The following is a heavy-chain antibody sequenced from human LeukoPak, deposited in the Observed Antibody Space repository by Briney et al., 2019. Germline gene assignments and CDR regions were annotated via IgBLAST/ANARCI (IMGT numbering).Heavy chain of an antibody. D-gene: IGHD2-15*01. Sequence: GGSLRLSCAASGFTFSSYSMNWVRQAPGKGLEWVSSISSSSSYIYYADSVKGRFTISRDNAKNSLYLQMNSLRAEDTAVYYCTREYCSGGSCYSDAFDIWGQGTMVTVSS. CDR1: GFTFSSYS. V-gene: IGHV3-21*01. CDR2: ISSSSSYI. J-gene: IGHJ3*02. CDR3: TREYCSGGSCYSDAFDI.